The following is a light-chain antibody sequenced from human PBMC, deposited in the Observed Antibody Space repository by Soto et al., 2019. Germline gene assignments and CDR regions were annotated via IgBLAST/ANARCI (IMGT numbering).Light chain of an antibody. V-gene: IGLV7-43*01. CDR3: LLYYDGANV. CDR2: TIS. Sequence: QAVVTQAPSLTLSPGGTVTLTSASSTGAVTSDSYPSWFQQKPGQAPRALIYTISNKHSWTPARFSGSLLGGKAALTLSDVQPEDEAADFCLLYYDGANVFGAGTKVTVL. CDR1: TGAVTSDSY. J-gene: IGLJ1*01.